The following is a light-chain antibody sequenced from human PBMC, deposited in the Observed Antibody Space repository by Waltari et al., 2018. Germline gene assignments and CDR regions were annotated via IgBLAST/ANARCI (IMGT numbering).Light chain of an antibody. J-gene: IGKJ1*01. CDR1: QNISPW. Sequence: DIQMTQSPSTLSASVGDSVTITCRASQNISPWLAWHQQKPGSAPNLLIYKASTLESGVPVRFSGSGSGTEFTLTINNLQPEDFATYYCQQYNGVSRTFGQGTKLEIK. V-gene: IGKV1-5*03. CDR2: KAS. CDR3: QQYNGVSRT.